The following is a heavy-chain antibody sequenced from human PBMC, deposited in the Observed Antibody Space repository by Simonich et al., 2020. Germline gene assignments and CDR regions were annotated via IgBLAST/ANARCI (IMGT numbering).Heavy chain of an antibody. CDR3: ARARLYSSSHAFDI. J-gene: IGHJ3*02. V-gene: IGHV1-2*02. Sequence: QVQLVQSGAEVKKPGASVKVSCKASGYTFTGYYMHWVRQAPGQGVEWMGWNNPNRGGANNAQKFQGRATMTREPSIRTAYMELSRLRSDDTAVYYCARARLYSSSHAFDIWGQGTMVTVSS. CDR2: NNPNRGGA. D-gene: IGHD6-6*01. CDR1: GYTFTGYY.